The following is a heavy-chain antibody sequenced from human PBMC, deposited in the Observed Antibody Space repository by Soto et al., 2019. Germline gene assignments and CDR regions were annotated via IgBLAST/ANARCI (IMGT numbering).Heavy chain of an antibody. Sequence: QVQLVESGGGVVQPGRSLRLSCAASGFTFSSYGMHWVRQAPGKGLEWVAVIWYDGSNKYYADSVKGRFTISRDNSKNTLHLQMNSLRAEDTAVYYCARDLASYIAAEHYYYYYGMDVWGQGTTVTVSS. J-gene: IGHJ6*02. CDR1: GFTFSSYG. CDR3: ARDLASYIAAEHYYYYYGMDV. D-gene: IGHD6-13*01. V-gene: IGHV3-33*01. CDR2: IWYDGSNK.